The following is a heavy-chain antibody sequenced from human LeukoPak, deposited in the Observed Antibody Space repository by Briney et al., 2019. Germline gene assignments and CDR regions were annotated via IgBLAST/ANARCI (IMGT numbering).Heavy chain of an antibody. CDR1: GFTFSSYA. Sequence: PGGSLRLSCAASGFTFSSYAMSWVRQTPGKGLEWVSAISGSGGSTYYADSVKGRFTISRDNSKNTLYLQMNSLRAEDTAVYYCAKDFEPVVPAAMEDYWGQGTLVTVSS. J-gene: IGHJ4*02. CDR3: AKDFEPVVPAAMEDY. V-gene: IGHV3-23*01. CDR2: ISGSGGST. D-gene: IGHD2-2*01.